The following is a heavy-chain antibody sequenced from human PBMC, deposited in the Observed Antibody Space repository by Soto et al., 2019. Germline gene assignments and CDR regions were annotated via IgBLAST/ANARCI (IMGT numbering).Heavy chain of an antibody. D-gene: IGHD1-26*01. Sequence: GGSLRLSCTASGFTFSRHAMTWVRQAPGKGLEWVSGVNWNGGSTGYADSVKGRFTISRDNAKNSLYLQMNSLRAEDTAFYYCVRGASLNFDYWGQGTLVTVSS. V-gene: IGHV3-20*04. CDR1: GFTFSRHA. J-gene: IGHJ4*02. CDR2: VNWNGGST. CDR3: VRGASLNFDY.